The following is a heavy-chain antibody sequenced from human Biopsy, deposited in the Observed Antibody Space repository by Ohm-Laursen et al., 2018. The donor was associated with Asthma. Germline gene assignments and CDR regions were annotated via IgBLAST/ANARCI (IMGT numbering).Heavy chain of an antibody. Sequence: SVTVSCKASGYTFISYAIHWVRQAPGQRLEWMGWINAGNGNTKYSQKFQGRVTITRDTSASTAYMELSSLRSEDTAVYYCARTYYDFLTGQVIDAFAIWGKGTMVTVAS. CDR2: INAGNGNT. V-gene: IGHV1-3*01. D-gene: IGHD3-9*01. CDR1: GYTFISYA. CDR3: ARTYYDFLTGQVIDAFAI. J-gene: IGHJ3*02.